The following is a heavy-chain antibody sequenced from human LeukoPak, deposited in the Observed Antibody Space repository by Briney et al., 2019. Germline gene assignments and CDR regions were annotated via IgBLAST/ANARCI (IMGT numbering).Heavy chain of an antibody. CDR2: ISGSSGYT. D-gene: IGHD5-24*01. J-gene: IGHJ4*02. CDR1: GLTFSDYY. Sequence: GGSLRLSCAASGLTFSDYYMTWIRQAPGKGLEWVSYISGSSGYTNYADSVKGRFTISRDNARNSLYLQMNSLRAEDTAVYYCARIRGDGSTFDYWGQGTLVTVTS. CDR3: ARIRGDGSTFDY. V-gene: IGHV3-11*03.